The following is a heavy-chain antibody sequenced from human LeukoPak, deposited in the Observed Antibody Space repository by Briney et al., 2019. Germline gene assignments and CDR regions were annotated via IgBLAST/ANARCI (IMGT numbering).Heavy chain of an antibody. CDR3: ARHGYTASHYFLDF. Sequence: SETLSLTCTVSSGSINSYYWGWVRQPEGRGLEWIGRIYTTGKTDYNPSLKSRLTMSVDTSKRQFSLNLRSVTAADTAIYYCARHGYTASHYFLDFWSQGTLVTVSS. J-gene: IGHJ4*02. V-gene: IGHV4-4*07. CDR2: IYTTGKT. CDR1: SGSINSYY. D-gene: IGHD3-16*01.